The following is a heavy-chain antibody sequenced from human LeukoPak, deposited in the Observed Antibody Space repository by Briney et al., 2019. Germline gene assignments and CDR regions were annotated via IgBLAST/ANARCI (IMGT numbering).Heavy chain of an antibody. V-gene: IGHV1-18*01. Sequence: ASVKVSCKSSGYTFTSYGISWVRQAPGQGLDWMGWISAYNGNTNYAQKVQGRVTMTTDTSTSTAYMELTSLRSDDTAVYYCARDSSGWPTYFQHWGQGTLVTVSS. D-gene: IGHD6-19*01. CDR2: ISAYNGNT. CDR1: GYTFTSYG. J-gene: IGHJ1*01. CDR3: ARDSSGWPTYFQH.